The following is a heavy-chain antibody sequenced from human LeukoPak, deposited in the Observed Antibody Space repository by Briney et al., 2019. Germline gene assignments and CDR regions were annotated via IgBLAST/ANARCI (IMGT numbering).Heavy chain of an antibody. CDR3: ARGWELDP. Sequence: GGSLRLSCAASGFTFSSYEMNWVRQAPGKGLEWVSYINYNGETTYYADSVKGRFTISRDNAKNSLYLQMNSLRVEDTAVYYCARGWELDPWGQGTLVTVSS. J-gene: IGHJ5*02. CDR1: GFTFSSYE. V-gene: IGHV3-48*03. D-gene: IGHD1-26*01. CDR2: INYNGETT.